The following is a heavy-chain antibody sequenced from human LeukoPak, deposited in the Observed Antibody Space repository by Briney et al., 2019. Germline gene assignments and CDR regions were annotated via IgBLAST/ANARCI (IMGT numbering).Heavy chain of an antibody. Sequence: ASVKVSCKASGYTFIDYYIHWVRQAPGQGLEWMGRINPKSGGTNHAQKFQGRVTMTRDTSISTAYMELSSLRSDDTAEYFCARETYNGRYYYFDYWGQGTLVTVSS. V-gene: IGHV1-2*06. CDR2: INPKSGGT. D-gene: IGHD1-26*01. CDR1: GYTFIDYY. CDR3: ARETYNGRYYYFDY. J-gene: IGHJ4*02.